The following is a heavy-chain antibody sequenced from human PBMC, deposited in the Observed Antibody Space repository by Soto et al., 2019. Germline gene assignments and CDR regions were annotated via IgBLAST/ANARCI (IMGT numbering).Heavy chain of an antibody. CDR1: GFTFSSYG. D-gene: IGHD3-3*01. Sequence: QVQLVESGGGVVQPGRSLRLSCAASGFTFSSYGMHWVRQAPGKGLEWVAVIWYDGSNKYYADSVKGRFTISRDNSKNTLYLQMNSLGAEDTAVYYCARENDFWSGYAFDYWGQGTLVTVSS. CDR3: ARENDFWSGYAFDY. V-gene: IGHV3-33*01. CDR2: IWYDGSNK. J-gene: IGHJ4*02.